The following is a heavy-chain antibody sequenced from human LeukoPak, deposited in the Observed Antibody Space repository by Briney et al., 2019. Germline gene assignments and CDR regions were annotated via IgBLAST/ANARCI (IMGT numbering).Heavy chain of an antibody. J-gene: IGHJ4*02. Sequence: EASVKVSCKASGYTFTGYYMHWVRQAPGQGLEWMGWINPNSGGTNYAQKFQGRVTMTRDTSISTAYMELSRLRSDDTAVYYCARDSSVGATSTTNFDYWGQGTLVTVSS. CDR3: ARDSSVGATSTTNFDY. D-gene: IGHD1-26*01. CDR1: GYTFTGYY. CDR2: INPNSGGT. V-gene: IGHV1-2*02.